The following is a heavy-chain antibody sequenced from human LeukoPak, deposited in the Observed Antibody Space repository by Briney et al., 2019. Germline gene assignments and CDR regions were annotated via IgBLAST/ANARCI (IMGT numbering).Heavy chain of an antibody. D-gene: IGHD2-2*01. Sequence: PGGSLRLSCAASGFTFSSYSMNWVRQAPGKGLEWLSSISSSSSYIYYADSVKGRFTISRDNAKNSLYLQMNSLRAEDTAVYYRARGGYCSSTSCSRPGYWGQGTLVTVSS. CDR1: GFTFSSYS. V-gene: IGHV3-21*01. CDR2: ISSSSSYI. J-gene: IGHJ4*02. CDR3: ARGGYCSSTSCSRPGY.